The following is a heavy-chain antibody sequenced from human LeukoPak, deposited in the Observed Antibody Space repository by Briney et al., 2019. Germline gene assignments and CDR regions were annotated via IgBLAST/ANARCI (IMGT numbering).Heavy chain of an antibody. V-gene: IGHV3-9*01. Sequence: PGRSLRLSCAASGFTFDDYAMHWVRQAPGKGLEWVSGISWNSGSIGYADSVKGRFTISRDNAKNSLYLQMNSLRAEDTAVYYCARVTYYYDSSGYDAFDIWGQGTMVTVSS. CDR1: GFTFDDYA. J-gene: IGHJ3*02. CDR2: ISWNSGSI. CDR3: ARVTYYYDSSGYDAFDI. D-gene: IGHD3-22*01.